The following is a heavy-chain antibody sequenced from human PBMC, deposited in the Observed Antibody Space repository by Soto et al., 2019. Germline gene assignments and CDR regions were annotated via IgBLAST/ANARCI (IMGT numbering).Heavy chain of an antibody. CDR3: ARAVARGVKTIYYYYGMDV. CDR1: GYTFSNFA. Sequence: ASVKVSCKASGYTFSNFAMHWVRQAPGQRLEWMGWINPGNGNTKYSQTFQGRVTITRDTSASIAYMELSSLRSEDTAVYYCARAVARGVKTIYYYYGMDVWGQGTTVTVS. V-gene: IGHV1-3*01. J-gene: IGHJ6*02. CDR2: INPGNGNT. D-gene: IGHD3-10*01.